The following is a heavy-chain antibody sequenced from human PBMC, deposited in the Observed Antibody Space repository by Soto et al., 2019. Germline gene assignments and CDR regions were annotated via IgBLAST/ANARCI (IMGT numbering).Heavy chain of an antibody. J-gene: IGHJ4*02. Sequence: PGGSLRLSCAASGFTFDDYAMHWVRQAPGKGLEWVSGISWNSGSIGYADSVKGRFTISRDNAKNSLYLQMNSLRAEDTALYYCAKDTQPDYDSSGYYFPTGYYFDYWGQGTLVTVSS. CDR3: AKDTQPDYDSSGYYFPTGYYFDY. CDR2: ISWNSGSI. D-gene: IGHD3-22*01. V-gene: IGHV3-9*01. CDR1: GFTFDDYA.